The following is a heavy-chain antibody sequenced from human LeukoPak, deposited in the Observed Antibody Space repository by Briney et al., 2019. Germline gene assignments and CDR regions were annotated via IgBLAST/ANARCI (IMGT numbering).Heavy chain of an antibody. D-gene: IGHD3-9*01. CDR3: ASSHYDILTGYYRAFDY. Sequence: PSETLSLTCTVSGGSISSYYWSWIRQPPGKGLAWIGYIYYSGSTNYNPSLKSRVTISVDTSKNQFSLRLSSVTAADTAVYYCASSHYDILTGYYRAFDYWGQGTLVTVSS. CDR1: GGSISSYY. J-gene: IGHJ4*02. CDR2: IYYSGST. V-gene: IGHV4-59*01.